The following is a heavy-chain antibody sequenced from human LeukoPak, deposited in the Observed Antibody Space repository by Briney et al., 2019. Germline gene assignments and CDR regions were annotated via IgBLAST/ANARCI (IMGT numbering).Heavy chain of an antibody. J-gene: IGHJ3*02. D-gene: IGHD1-26*01. CDR2: TSYDGSNK. CDR3: AKGPSPTTGNDAFDI. V-gene: IGHV3-30*18. Sequence: GGSLRLSCAASGFTFSSYGMHWVRQAPGKGLEWVAVTSYDGSNKYYADSVKGRFTISRDNSKNTLYLQMNSLRAEDTAVYYCAKGPSPTTGNDAFDIWGQGTMVTVSS. CDR1: GFTFSSYG.